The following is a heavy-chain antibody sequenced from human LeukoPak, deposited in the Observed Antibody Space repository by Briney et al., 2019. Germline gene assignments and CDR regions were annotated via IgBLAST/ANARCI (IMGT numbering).Heavy chain of an antibody. D-gene: IGHD6-19*01. CDR3: ARTWYSSGWYRFDY. CDR2: MSYDGSNK. V-gene: IGHV3-30*03. Sequence: PGGSLRLSCAASGFTFSDYGIHWVRQAPGKGLEWVAVMSYDGSNKYYADSVKGRFTISRDNSKNSLYLQMKSLRVEDTAVYYCARTWYSSGWYRFDYWGQGALVTVSS. J-gene: IGHJ4*02. CDR1: GFTFSDYG.